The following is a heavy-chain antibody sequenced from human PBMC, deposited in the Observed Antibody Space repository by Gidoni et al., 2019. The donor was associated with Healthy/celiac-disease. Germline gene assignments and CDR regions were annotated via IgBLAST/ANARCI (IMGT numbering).Heavy chain of an antibody. Sequence: QVQLVESGGGVVQPGRSLRLSCAASGFTFSSYGMHWVRQAPGKGLEWVAVIWYDGSNKYYADSVKGRFTISRDNSKNTLYLQMNSLRAEDTAVYYCASQPSAAFNYWGQGTLVTVSS. CDR3: ASQPSAAFNY. CDR1: GFTFSSYG. V-gene: IGHV3-33*01. D-gene: IGHD6-13*01. J-gene: IGHJ4*02. CDR2: IWYDGSNK.